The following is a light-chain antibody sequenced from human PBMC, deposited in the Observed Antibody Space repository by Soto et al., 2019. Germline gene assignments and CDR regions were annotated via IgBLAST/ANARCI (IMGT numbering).Light chain of an antibody. Sequence: EIVMMQSPATLSVSPRERATLSCRASQALGNNLAWYQHKPGQAPRLLIYGASTRATGVPVRFSGSGSETEFTLSISSLQSDDLAVYYCQQYYDWPLVTFGGGTRVEI. CDR2: GAS. V-gene: IGKV3-15*01. CDR1: QALGNN. CDR3: QQYYDWPLVT. J-gene: IGKJ4*01.